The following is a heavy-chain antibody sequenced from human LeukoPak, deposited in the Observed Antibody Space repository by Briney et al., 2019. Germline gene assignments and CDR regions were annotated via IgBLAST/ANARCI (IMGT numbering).Heavy chain of an antibody. D-gene: IGHD6-13*01. CDR2: IIPIFGTA. CDR3: ARDPGRSIAAAGPFDY. J-gene: IGHJ4*02. CDR1: GGTFSSYA. Sequence: SVKVSCKASGGTFSSYAISWVRQAPGQGLELMGGIIPIFGTANYAQKFQGRVTITADESTSTAYMELSSLRSEDTAVYYCARDPGRSIAAAGPFDYWGQGTLVTVSS. V-gene: IGHV1-69*13.